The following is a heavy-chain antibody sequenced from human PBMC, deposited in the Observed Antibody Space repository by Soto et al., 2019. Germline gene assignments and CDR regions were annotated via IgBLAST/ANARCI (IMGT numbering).Heavy chain of an antibody. V-gene: IGHV1-18*01. Sequence: ASVNVSFKAARYSFTIYWIILFLHSPGQGLEWMGWISAYNGNTNYAQKLQGRVTMTKDTSTSTAYMELRSLRSDDTAVYYCARGGYDQLVGVIEYWGKG. D-gene: IGHD2-8*02. CDR3: ARGGYDQLVGVIEY. CDR2: ISAYNGNT. CDR1: RYSFTIYW. J-gene: IGHJ4*02.